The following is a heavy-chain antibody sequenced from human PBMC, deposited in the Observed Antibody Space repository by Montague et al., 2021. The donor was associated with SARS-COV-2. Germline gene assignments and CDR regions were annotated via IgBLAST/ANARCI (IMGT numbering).Heavy chain of an antibody. V-gene: IGHV4-39*02. CDR3: ARWGLNNAFDI. CDR1: GDSISSSHYF. J-gene: IGHJ3*02. CDR2: IYFTGKT. D-gene: IGHD1/OR15-1a*01. Sequence: SETLSLTCSVSGDSISSSHYFWAWIRQPPGMGLEWLGCIYFTGKTYYHPSLKSRVTISIDTSKNHFSLKLSSVTAADSAVFYCARWGLNNAFDIWGLGTMITISS.